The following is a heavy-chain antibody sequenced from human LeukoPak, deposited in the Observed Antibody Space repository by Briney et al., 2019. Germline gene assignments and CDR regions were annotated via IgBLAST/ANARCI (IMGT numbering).Heavy chain of an antibody. D-gene: IGHD1-26*01. J-gene: IGHJ6*02. CDR1: GGSISSYY. Sequence: SETLSLTCTVSGGSISSYYWSWIRQPPGKGLEWIGYIYYSGSTNYNPSLKSRVTISVDTSKNQFSLKLSSVTAADTAVYCCARAVGATARYYYYYGMDVWGQGTTVTVSS. CDR3: ARAVGATARYYYYYGMDV. V-gene: IGHV4-59*01. CDR2: IYYSGST.